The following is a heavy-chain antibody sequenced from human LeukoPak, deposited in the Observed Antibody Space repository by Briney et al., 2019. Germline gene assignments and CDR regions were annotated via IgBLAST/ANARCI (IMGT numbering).Heavy chain of an antibody. CDR1: GFTFSSYA. J-gene: IGHJ4*02. CDR3: AKRASGSGTSLYYFDY. D-gene: IGHD3-10*01. CDR2: ISNSGGST. Sequence: GGSVTLSCAASGFTFSSYAMSGVRQAPGKGLVWVSVISNSGGSTFYADSVKGRFTISRDNSKNTLYLQMNTLRAEDTAVYYCAKRASGSGTSLYYFDYWGQGTLVTVSS. V-gene: IGHV3-23*01.